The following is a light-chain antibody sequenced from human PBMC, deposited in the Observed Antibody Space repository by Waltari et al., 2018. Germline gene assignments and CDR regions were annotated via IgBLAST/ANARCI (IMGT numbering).Light chain of an antibody. CDR3: QSYDTSQSVV. CDR2: GHD. Sequence: QSVLTQPPSVSGAPGQRVTISCSGDNSNIGAGYDVQWYRQLPGTAPKLLIHGHDNRPSGVPERISGSKSGTSASLAITGLQADDEADYYFQSYDTSQSVVFGGGTKLTVL. J-gene: IGLJ3*02. V-gene: IGLV1-40*01. CDR1: NSNIGAGYD.